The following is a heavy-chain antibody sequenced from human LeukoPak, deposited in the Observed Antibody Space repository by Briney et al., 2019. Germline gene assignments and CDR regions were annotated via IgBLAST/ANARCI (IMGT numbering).Heavy chain of an antibody. Sequence: GGSLRLSCAASGFTFSTYGMHWVRQAPGKGLEWVAFIRYDGSNKYYADSVKGRFTISRDNSKNTVYLQMNSLRAEDTAVYYCARDRCTSTSCYTHYFDYWGQGTLVTVSS. CDR1: GFTFSTYG. CDR2: IRYDGSNK. J-gene: IGHJ4*02. D-gene: IGHD2-2*02. CDR3: ARDRCTSTSCYTHYFDY. V-gene: IGHV3-30*02.